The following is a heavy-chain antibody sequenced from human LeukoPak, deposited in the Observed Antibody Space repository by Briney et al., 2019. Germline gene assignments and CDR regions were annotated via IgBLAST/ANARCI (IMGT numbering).Heavy chain of an antibody. J-gene: IGHJ6*03. CDR2: INWNGGST. Sequence: GGSLRLSCAASGFTVSSNYMSWVRQAPGKGLEWVSGINWNGGSTGYADSVKGRFTISRDNAKNSLYLQMNSLRAEDTALYYCARDRATGPYYYYYYMDVWGKGTTVTVSS. D-gene: IGHD5-24*01. V-gene: IGHV3-20*04. CDR3: ARDRATGPYYYYYYMDV. CDR1: GFTVSSNY.